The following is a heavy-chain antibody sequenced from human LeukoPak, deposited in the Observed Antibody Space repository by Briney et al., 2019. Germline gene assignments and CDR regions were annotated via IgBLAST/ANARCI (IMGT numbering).Heavy chain of an antibody. D-gene: IGHD5-18*01. J-gene: IGHJ4*02. CDR1: GGSVSSGSYY. CDR3: ARGSRGYSYG. V-gene: IGHV4-61*01. CDR2: IYYSGST. Sequence: SEPLSLTCTVSGGSVSSGSYYWSWIRQPPGKGLEWIGYIYYSGSTNYNPSLKSRVTISVDTSKNQFSLKLSSVTAADTAVYYCARGSRGYSYGWGQGTLVTVSS.